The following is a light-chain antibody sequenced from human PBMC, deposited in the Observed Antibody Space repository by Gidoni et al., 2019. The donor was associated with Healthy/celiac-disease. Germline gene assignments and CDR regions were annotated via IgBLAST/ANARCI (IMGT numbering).Light chain of an antibody. CDR3: QQSYSTPMYT. J-gene: IGKJ2*01. V-gene: IGKV1-39*01. Sequence: DIQMTQSPSSLSASVGDRVTITFRASQSISSYLNWYQQKPGKAPKPMIYAASSLQSGVPSRCSGSGSGTDFTLSISSLQPEDVATYYCQQSYSTPMYTFGQGTKLEIK. CDR2: AAS. CDR1: QSISSY.